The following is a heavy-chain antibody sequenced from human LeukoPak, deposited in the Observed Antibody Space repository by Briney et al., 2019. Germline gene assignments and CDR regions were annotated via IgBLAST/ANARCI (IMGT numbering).Heavy chain of an antibody. D-gene: IGHD3-22*01. CDR2: IYYSGST. CDR1: GGSISSYY. J-gene: IGHJ4*02. V-gene: IGHV4-59*01. Sequence: PSETLSLTCTVSGGSISSYYWSWIRQPPGKGLEWIGYIYYSGSTNYNPSLKSRVTISVDTSKNQFSLKLSSVTAADTAVYYCASRYYYDSSGYYGFDYWGQGTLVTVSS. CDR3: ASRYYYDSSGYYGFDY.